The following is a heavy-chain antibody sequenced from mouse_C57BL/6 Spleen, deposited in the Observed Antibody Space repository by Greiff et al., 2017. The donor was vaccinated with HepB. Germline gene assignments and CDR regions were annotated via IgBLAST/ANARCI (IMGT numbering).Heavy chain of an antibody. D-gene: IGHD1-1*01. J-gene: IGHJ3*01. V-gene: IGHV14-2*01. CDR3: ADYYGSSYGGFAY. Sequence: VQLKESGAELVKPGASVKLSCTASGFNIKDYYMHWVKQRTEQGLEWIGRIDPEDGETKYAPKFQGKATITADTSSNTAYLQLSSLTSEDSAVYYCADYYGSSYGGFAYWGQGTLVTVSA. CDR2: IDPEDGET. CDR1: GFNIKDYY.